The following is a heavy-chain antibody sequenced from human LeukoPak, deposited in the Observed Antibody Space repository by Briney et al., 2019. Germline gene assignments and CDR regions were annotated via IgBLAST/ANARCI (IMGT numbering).Heavy chain of an antibody. J-gene: IGHJ3*02. CDR2: ISGSGGST. Sequence: GGSLGLSCAASGFTFSSYAMSWVRQAPGKGLEWVSSISGSGGSTQYAASVQGRFTISRDNSKNTLYLQMNSLRAEDTAVYYCAKDPNGDYIGTFDIWGQGTMVTVSS. CDR3: AKDPNGDYIGTFDI. D-gene: IGHD4-17*01. V-gene: IGHV3-23*01. CDR1: GFTFSSYA.